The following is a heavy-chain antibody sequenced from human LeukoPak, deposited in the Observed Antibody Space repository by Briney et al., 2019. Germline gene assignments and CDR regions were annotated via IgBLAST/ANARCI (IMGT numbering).Heavy chain of an antibody. Sequence: SETLSLTCSVSGYSISSGFHWGWIRQPPGKGLEWIGRIYYSGTTYYNPSLKSRVIISLDTSKSQFSLSLTSVTAAETAVYYCARRGYYDSNGQYYFDYWGQGTLVTVSS. CDR3: ARRGYYDSNGQYYFDY. J-gene: IGHJ4*02. CDR2: IYYSGTT. D-gene: IGHD3-22*01. V-gene: IGHV4-38-2*02. CDR1: GYSISSGFH.